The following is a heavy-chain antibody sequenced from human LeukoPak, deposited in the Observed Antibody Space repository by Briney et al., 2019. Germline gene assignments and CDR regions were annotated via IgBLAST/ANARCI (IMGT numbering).Heavy chain of an antibody. D-gene: IGHD5-18*01. CDR3: ARSVDIAMVTFDY. CDR1: GGSISTYY. Sequence: SETLSLTCTVSGGSISTYYWSWIRQPPGKGLEWIGYIHYSGSIKYNPSLKSRVTISLGTSKNQFSLRLSSVTAADTAVYYCARSVDIAMVTFDYWGQGTLVTVPP. V-gene: IGHV4-59*01. J-gene: IGHJ4*02. CDR2: IHYSGSI.